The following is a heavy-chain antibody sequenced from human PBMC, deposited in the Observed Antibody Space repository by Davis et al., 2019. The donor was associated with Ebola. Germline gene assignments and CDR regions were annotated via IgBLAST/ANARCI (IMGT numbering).Heavy chain of an antibody. V-gene: IGHV3-23*01. J-gene: IGHJ1*01. Sequence: GESLKISCEASGFTFRSYTMRWVRQAPGKGLEWVSGISGSGNNAYYAGSVKGRFIISRDNAKSSLYLQMNSLRAEDTAVFYCVRGGSATAYWGQGTPVTVSS. CDR2: ISGSGNNA. D-gene: IGHD2-15*01. CDR3: VRGGSATAY. CDR1: GFTFRSYT.